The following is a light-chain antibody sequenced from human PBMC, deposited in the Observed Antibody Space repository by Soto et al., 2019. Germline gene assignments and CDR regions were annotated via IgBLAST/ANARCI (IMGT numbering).Light chain of an antibody. V-gene: IGKV1D-12*01. J-gene: IGKJ4*01. CDR3: QQAPDFPLT. CDR1: QGIYSR. CDR2: ATS. Sequence: MHKDQSPSSVSASVGDTVTITCRPSQGIYSRLAWYQQKLGMAPELLIYATSTLQNWFPSRFSGSGFGTDFTLSIICLHPQHSASSSSQQAPDFPLTFGGGTKVDI.